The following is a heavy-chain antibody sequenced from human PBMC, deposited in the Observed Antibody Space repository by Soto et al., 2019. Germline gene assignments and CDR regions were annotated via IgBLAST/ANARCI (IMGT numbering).Heavy chain of an antibody. D-gene: IGHD1-26*01. CDR3: THRGWEVLGNTFYY. CDR1: GFSLSTSGVG. J-gene: IGHJ4*02. CDR2: IYWDDDK. Sequence: SGPTLVNPTQTLTLTCTFSGFSLSTSGVGVGWIRQPPGKALEWLALIYWDDDKRYSPSLKSRLTITKDTSKNQVVITMTNMDPVDTATYYCTHRGWEVLGNTFYYWGQGTLVTGSS. V-gene: IGHV2-5*02.